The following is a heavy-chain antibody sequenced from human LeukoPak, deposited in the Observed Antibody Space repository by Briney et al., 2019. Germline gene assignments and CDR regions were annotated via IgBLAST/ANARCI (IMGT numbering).Heavy chain of an antibody. CDR3: AKSEGYGSGSSYYFDY. CDR1: GFTFSSYA. V-gene: IGHV3-23*01. CDR2: ISGSGGST. Sequence: GGSLRLSCAASGFTFSSYAMSWVRQAPGKGLEWVSAISGSGGSTYYADSVKGRFTISRDNSKNTLYLQMNRLRAEDTAVYYCAKSEGYGSGSSYYFDYWGQGTLVTVSS. D-gene: IGHD3-10*01. J-gene: IGHJ4*02.